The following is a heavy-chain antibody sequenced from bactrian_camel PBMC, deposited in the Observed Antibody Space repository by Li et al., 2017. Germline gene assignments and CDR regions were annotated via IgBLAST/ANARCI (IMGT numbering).Heavy chain of an antibody. J-gene: IGHJ4*01. CDR1: GHARGSNC. V-gene: IGHV3-3*01. CDR2: IRRDGGET. Sequence: VQLVESGGGSVQAGGSLRLSCKVSGHARGSNCVGWYRLPPGRAPAEREGIAAIRRDGGETWYAGSVKGRFTISRDSAKNTVYLQMNSLKPEDTAMYYCAADTRRVTDRCTEYSTPYSQYLGQGTQVTVS. D-gene: IGHD2*01.